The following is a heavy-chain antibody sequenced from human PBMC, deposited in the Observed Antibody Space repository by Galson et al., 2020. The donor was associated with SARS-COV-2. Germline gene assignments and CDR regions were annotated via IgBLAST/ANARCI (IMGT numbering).Heavy chain of an antibody. CDR3: ARGGGSYPYYFDY. CDR1: GGSFSGYY. D-gene: IGHD1-26*01. J-gene: IGHJ4*02. V-gene: IGHV4-34*09. Sequence: SETLSLTCAVYGGSFSGYYWSWIRQPPGKGLEWIGEINSSGSTNYNPSLKSRVTISVDTSKNQFSLKLSSVTAADTAVYYCARGGGSYPYYFDYWGQGTLVTVSS. CDR2: INSSGST.